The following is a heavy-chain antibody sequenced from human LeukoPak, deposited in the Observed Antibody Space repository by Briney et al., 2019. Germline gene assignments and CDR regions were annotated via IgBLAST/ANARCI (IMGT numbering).Heavy chain of an antibody. D-gene: IGHD1-26*01. J-gene: IGHJ4*02. CDR2: IKAKAHGGTI. CDR3: TTDGVGVEGATYDN. Sequence: GGSLRLSCAASGFTFINAWMAWVRQAPGKGLEWVGRIKAKAHGGTIEYAAPVKGRFTISRDDSKNTLYLQMNSLKTEDTAVYYCTTDGVGVEGATYDNWGQGTLVSVSS. CDR1: GFTFINAW. V-gene: IGHV3-15*01.